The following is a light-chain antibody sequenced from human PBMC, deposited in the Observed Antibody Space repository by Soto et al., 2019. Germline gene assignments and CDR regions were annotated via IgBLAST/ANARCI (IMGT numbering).Light chain of an antibody. CDR3: QQYDNLPPLFT. CDR2: DAS. V-gene: IGKV1-33*01. J-gene: IGKJ3*01. CDR1: QDISNY. Sequence: DIQMTQSPSSLSASVGDRVTITCQASQDISNYLNWYQQKPGKAPKLLMYDASNLETGVPSRFSGSESGTHFTLNISSLQPEDIATYYCQQYDNLPPLFTFGPGTKVDIK.